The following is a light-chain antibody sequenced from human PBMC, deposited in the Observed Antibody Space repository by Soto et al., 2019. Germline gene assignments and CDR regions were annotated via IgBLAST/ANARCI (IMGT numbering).Light chain of an antibody. CDR3: QQYDRLYR. J-gene: IGKJ4*02. Sequence: EIVLTQSPANLSLSPGERATFSCQASQSLGPSLAWFHQKPGQAPRLLIYGASSRATGILDRFSGSGSGTDFTPTITTLATEDFAGYYCQQYDRLYRFGRGAKVDIX. V-gene: IGKV3-20*01. CDR1: QSLGPS. CDR2: GAS.